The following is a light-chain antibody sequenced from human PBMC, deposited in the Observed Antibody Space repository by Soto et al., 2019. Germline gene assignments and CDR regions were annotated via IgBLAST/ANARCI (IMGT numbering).Light chain of an antibody. Sequence: EIVLTQSPGTLSLSPGERATLSCRASKSVSSSYLAWYQQKPGQAPRLLIYAVSTRATGVPDRFSGSGSWTDFTLTISRLEPEDFVVYYCQQYGNSPLYSFGQGTKLEIK. V-gene: IGKV3-20*01. CDR1: KSVSSSY. CDR2: AVS. CDR3: QQYGNSPLYS. J-gene: IGKJ2*03.